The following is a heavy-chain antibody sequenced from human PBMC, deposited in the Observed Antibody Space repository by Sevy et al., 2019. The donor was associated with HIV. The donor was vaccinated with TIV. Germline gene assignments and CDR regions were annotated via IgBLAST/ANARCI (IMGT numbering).Heavy chain of an antibody. V-gene: IGHV1-24*01. CDR2: FDPEDRKP. J-gene: IGHJ6*02. D-gene: IGHD6-13*01. CDR3: ATDLKAAAGSYFYYYGLDV. CDR1: RFTLTEFS. Sequence: ASVKVSCKVSRFTLTEFSMHWVRQARGEGLEWMGRFDPEDRKPIYAQKFQGRLAVTEDKSADTAYMELYSLTSEDTAVYYCATDLKAAAGSYFYYYGLDVWGQGTTVTVSS.